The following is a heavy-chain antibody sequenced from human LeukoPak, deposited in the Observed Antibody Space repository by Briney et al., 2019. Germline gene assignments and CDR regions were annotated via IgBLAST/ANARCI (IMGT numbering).Heavy chain of an antibody. J-gene: IGHJ3*02. CDR2: IDPSDSYT. CDR1: GYSFTSYW. Sequence: GESLQISCKCSGYSFTSYWITWVRQLPGKGLEWMGKIDPSDSYTNYSPSLQGHVTISADKSISTAYLQWSSLKASDTAMYYCARIPLDSSGYYYAGDGFDIWGQGTMVTVSS. V-gene: IGHV5-10-1*01. D-gene: IGHD3-22*01. CDR3: ARIPLDSSGYYYAGDGFDI.